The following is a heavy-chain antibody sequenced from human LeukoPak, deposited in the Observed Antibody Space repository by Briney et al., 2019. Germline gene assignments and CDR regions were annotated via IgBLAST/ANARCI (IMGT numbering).Heavy chain of an antibody. J-gene: IGHJ4*02. CDR1: GFTFKNYD. CDR3: ARIIRLLDY. V-gene: IGHV3-23*01. CDR2: IGVGTST. Sequence: PGGSLRLSCAASGFTFKNYDMNWVRQAPGKGLEWVAGIGVGTSTYYPESVKGRLTISRDNSKNTVFPQMDSLRAEDSAVYYCARIIRLLDYWGQGTLVTVSS. D-gene: IGHD2-21*01.